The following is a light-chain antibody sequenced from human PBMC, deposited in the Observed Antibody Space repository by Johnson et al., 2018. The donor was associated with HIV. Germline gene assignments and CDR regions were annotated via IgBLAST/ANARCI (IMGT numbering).Light chain of an antibody. CDR1: SSNIGKNY. J-gene: IGLJ1*01. CDR2: DNN. V-gene: IGLV1-51*01. CDR3: GTWDSSLSGV. Sequence: QSVLTQPPSVSAAPGQKVTISCSGSSSNIGKNYVSWYQHLPGTAPKLLIYDNNKRPSGIPDRFSGSKSGTSATLGITGLQTGDEADYYCGTWDSSLSGVFGTGTKVTVL.